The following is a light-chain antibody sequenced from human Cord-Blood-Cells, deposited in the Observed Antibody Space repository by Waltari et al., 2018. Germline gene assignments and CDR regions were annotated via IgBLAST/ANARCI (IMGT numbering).Light chain of an antibody. V-gene: IGLV2-11*01. CDR3: CSYAGTDVV. Sequence: QSALTQPRSVSGSPEQSVTISCTGTSSDVGGYNYVSWYQQHPGKAPKLMIYDVSKRPSGVPDRFSGSKSGNTASLTISGLQAEDEADYYCCSYAGTDVVFGGGTKLTVL. CDR1: SSDVGGYNY. J-gene: IGLJ2*01. CDR2: DVS.